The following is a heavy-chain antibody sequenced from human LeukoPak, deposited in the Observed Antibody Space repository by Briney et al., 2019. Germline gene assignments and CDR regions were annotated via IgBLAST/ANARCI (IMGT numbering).Heavy chain of an antibody. V-gene: IGHV4-34*01. J-gene: IGHJ4*02. CDR3: ASSYKWSTLDY. D-gene: IGHD1-1*01. CDR1: GGSFSGFY. Sequence: SETLSLTCAVYGGSFSGFYWSWIRQPPGKGLEWIGEINHSGSTNYNPSLKSRVTISVDTSKNQCTLKLSSVSAADTAVYYCASSYKWSTLDYWGQGTLVTVSS. CDR2: INHSGST.